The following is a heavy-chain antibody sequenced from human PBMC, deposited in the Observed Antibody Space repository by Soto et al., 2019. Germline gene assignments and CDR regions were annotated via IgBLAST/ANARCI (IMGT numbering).Heavy chain of an antibody. CDR3: ARPSPYGSLDY. Sequence: GASVKVSCKASGYTFTSYYMHWVRQAPGQGLERIGIINPSGGSTSYSQKFQGRVTITRDTSASTAYMELSSLRSEDTAVYYCARPSPYGSLDYWGQGTLVTVSS. CDR1: GYTFTSYY. J-gene: IGHJ4*02. CDR2: INPSGGST. D-gene: IGHD4-17*01. V-gene: IGHV1-46*01.